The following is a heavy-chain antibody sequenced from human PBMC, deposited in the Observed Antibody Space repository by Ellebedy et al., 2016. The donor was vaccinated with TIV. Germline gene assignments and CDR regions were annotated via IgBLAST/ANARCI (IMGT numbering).Heavy chain of an antibody. CDR1: GFTFSSYA. CDR2: IYSGGST. Sequence: GEFLKISCAASGFTFSSYAMSWVRQAPGKGLEWVSVIYSGGSTYYADSVKGRFTISRDNSKNTLYLQMNSLRAEDTAVYYCARDTAMAADYWGQGTLVTVSS. CDR3: ARDTAMAADY. D-gene: IGHD5-18*01. J-gene: IGHJ4*02. V-gene: IGHV3-66*01.